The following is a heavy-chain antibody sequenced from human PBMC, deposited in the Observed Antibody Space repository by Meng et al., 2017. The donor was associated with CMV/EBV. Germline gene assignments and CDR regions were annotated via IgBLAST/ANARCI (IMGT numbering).Heavy chain of an antibody. CDR3: ARGITGTTRVKKYYFDY. CDR2: INPNSGGT. Sequence: ASVKVSCKASGYTFTGYYMHWVRQAPGQGLEWMGWINPNSGGTNYAQKFQGRVTMTRDTSISTAYMELSRLRSDDTAVYYCARGITGTTRVKKYYFDYWGQGTLVTV. J-gene: IGHJ4*02. D-gene: IGHD1-14*01. V-gene: IGHV1-2*02. CDR1: GYTFTGYY.